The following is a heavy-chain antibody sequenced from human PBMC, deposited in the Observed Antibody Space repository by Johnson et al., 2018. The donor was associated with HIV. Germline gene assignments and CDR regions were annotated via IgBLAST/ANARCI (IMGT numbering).Heavy chain of an antibody. CDR1: GFTFSTYA. V-gene: IGHV3-30*04. Sequence: QVQLVESGGGVVQPGRSLRLSCAASGFTFSTYAMHWVRQAPGKGLEWVAVISYDGSNKYYADSVKGRFTISRDNSKNTLYLQMSSLRVEDTAVYYCARPSLKDGYNYGGGFDIWGQGTMVTVSS. CDR2: ISYDGSNK. J-gene: IGHJ3*02. CDR3: ARPSLKDGYNYGGGFDI. D-gene: IGHD5-24*01.